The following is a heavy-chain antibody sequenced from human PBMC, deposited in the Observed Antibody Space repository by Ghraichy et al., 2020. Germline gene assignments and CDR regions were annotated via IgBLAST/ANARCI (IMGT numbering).Heavy chain of an antibody. V-gene: IGHV4-34*01. CDR3: ARVLDQGGSYYGY. Sequence: SETLSLTCAVYGGSFSGYYWNWIRQPPGKGLEWIGEINHSGSTNYNPSLKSRVTISVDTSKNQFSLKLSSVTAADTAVYYCARVLDQGGSYYGYWGQGTLVTVSS. D-gene: IGHD1-26*01. CDR1: GGSFSGYY. J-gene: IGHJ4*02. CDR2: INHSGST.